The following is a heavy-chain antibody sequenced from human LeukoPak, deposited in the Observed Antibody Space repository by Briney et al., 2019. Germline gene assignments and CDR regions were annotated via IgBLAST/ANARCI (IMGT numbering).Heavy chain of an antibody. CDR2: INGDGSST. D-gene: IGHD5-24*01. V-gene: IGHV3-74*01. CDR1: GFTFSSYW. CDR3: ARARDGYNSSRAGDY. Sequence: GGSLRLSCAASGFTFSSYWMHWVRQAPGKGLVWVSRINGDGSSTSYADSAKGRFTISRDNAKNTLYLQMNSLRAEDTAVYYCARARDGYNSSRAGDYWGQGTLVTVSS. J-gene: IGHJ4*02.